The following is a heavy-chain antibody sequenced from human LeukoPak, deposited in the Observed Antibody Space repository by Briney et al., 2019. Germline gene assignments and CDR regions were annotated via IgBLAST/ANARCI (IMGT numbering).Heavy chain of an antibody. D-gene: IGHD3-22*01. CDR2: ISAYNGNP. CDR3: ARAGQGYYYDTSAYYYDY. CDR1: GYTFTNFG. V-gene: IGHV1-18*01. J-gene: IGHJ4*02. Sequence: ASVKVSCKASGYTFTNFGISWVRQAPGQGLEWMGWISAYNGNPTYAQKLPGRVTMTTDTSTSTAYMELRSLTSDDTAVYFCARAGQGYYYDTSAYYYDYWGRGTLVTVSS.